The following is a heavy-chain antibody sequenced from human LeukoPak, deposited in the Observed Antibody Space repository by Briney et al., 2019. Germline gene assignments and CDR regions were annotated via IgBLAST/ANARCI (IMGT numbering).Heavy chain of an antibody. Sequence: GGSLRLSCAASGFTFNSYNMNWVRQAPGKGLEWASSLSSSSSYIYYADSVKGRFTISRDNAKNSLYLQMNSLRAEDTAVYYCARNRDLGDYYGSGSYDYWGQGSLVTVSS. V-gene: IGHV3-21*01. J-gene: IGHJ4*02. D-gene: IGHD3-10*01. CDR1: GFTFNSYN. CDR3: ARNRDLGDYYGSGSYDY. CDR2: LSSSSSYI.